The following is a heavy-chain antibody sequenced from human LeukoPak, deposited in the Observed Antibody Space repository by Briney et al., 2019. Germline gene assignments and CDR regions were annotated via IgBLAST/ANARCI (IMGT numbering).Heavy chain of an antibody. CDR2: INPNSGDT. D-gene: IGHD7-27*01. CDR3: AIDPNWGIHY. Sequence: ASVKVSCKASGYTLTVYYIHWVRQAPGQGLEWMGRINPNSGDTNFAQKFQGRVTMTRDTSISTAYMDLSGLRPDDTAVYYCAIDPNWGIHYWGQGVLVTVSS. J-gene: IGHJ4*02. CDR1: GYTLTVYY. V-gene: IGHV1-2*06.